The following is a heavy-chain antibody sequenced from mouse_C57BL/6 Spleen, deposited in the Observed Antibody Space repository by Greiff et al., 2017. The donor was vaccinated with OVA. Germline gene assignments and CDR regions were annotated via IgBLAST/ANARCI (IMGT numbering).Heavy chain of an antibody. V-gene: IGHV5-4*01. CDR1: GFTFSSYA. CDR3: ARDTGYSAWFAY. CDR2: ISDGGSYT. J-gene: IGHJ3*01. Sequence: DVMLVESGGGLVKPGGSLKLSCAASGFTFSSYAMSWVRQTPEKRLEWVATISDGGSYTYYPDNVKGRFTISRDNAKNNLYLQMSHLKSEDTAMYYCARDTGYSAWFAYWGQGTLVTVSA. D-gene: IGHD2-3*01.